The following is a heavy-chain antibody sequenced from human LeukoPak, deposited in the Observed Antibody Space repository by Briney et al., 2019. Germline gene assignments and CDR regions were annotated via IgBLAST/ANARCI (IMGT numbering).Heavy chain of an antibody. V-gene: IGHV3-53*01. Sequence: GGSLRLSCAASGFTFSSYSMNWVRQAPGKGLEWVSVIYSGGSTYYADSVKGRFTISRDNSKNTLYLQMNSLRAEDTAVYYCARDTIAAAGTFDYWGQGTLVTVSS. D-gene: IGHD6-13*01. CDR1: GFTFSSYS. CDR2: IYSGGST. CDR3: ARDTIAAAGTFDY. J-gene: IGHJ4*02.